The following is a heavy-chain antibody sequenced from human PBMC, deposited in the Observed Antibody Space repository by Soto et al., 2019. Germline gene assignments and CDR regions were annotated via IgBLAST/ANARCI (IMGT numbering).Heavy chain of an antibody. V-gene: IGHV3-74*01. CDR2: VNSDGSNT. D-gene: IGHD5-18*01. CDR1: GFTFSNYW. Sequence: EVQLVESGGGLVQPGGSLRLSCAASGFTFSNYWMHWVRQVAGKGLVWVAQVNSDGSNTIYADSVKGRFSISRDNAKNTLFLQMNSLRAEDTGVYYCATLNSFAFDYWGQGTLVTVSS. J-gene: IGHJ4*02. CDR3: ATLNSFAFDY.